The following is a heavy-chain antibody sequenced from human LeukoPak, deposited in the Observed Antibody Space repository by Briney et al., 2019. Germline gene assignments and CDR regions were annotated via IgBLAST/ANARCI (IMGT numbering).Heavy chain of an antibody. D-gene: IGHD6-19*01. CDR3: ARVSVAGSVIDAFDM. CDR2: ISGGSVYR. CDR1: GFTFTNYS. Sequence: GGSLRLSCAATGFTFTNYSIHWVRQAPGKGLEWVSCISGGSVYRYYADSVKGRFTISRDNAKNSLYLQMNSLRAEDTAVYYCARVSVAGSVIDAFDMWGQGTMVTVSS. J-gene: IGHJ3*02. V-gene: IGHV3-21*01.